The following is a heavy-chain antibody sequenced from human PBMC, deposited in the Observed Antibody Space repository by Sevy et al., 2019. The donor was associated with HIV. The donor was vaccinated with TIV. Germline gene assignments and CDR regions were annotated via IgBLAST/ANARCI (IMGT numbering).Heavy chain of an antibody. CDR3: ARVVVAATGRYYYYYYGMDV. Sequence: ASVKVSCKASGYTFTSYDINWVRQATGQGLEWMGWMNPNSGNTGYAQKFQGRVTMTRNTSIGTAYMELGSLRSEDTAVYYCARVVVAATGRYYYYYYGMDVWGQGTTVTVSS. D-gene: IGHD2-15*01. CDR1: GYTFTSYD. V-gene: IGHV1-8*01. CDR2: MNPNSGNT. J-gene: IGHJ6*02.